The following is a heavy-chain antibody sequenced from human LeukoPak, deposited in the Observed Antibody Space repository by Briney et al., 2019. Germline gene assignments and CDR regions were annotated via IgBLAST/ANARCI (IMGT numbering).Heavy chain of an antibody. CDR2: IYYSGST. J-gene: IGHJ3*02. D-gene: IGHD3-3*01. CDR1: GGSISSYY. CDR3: ATTRGYDFWSGYDAFDI. Sequence: SETLSLTCTVSGGSISSYYWSWIRQPPGKGLEWIGYIYYSGSTNYNPSLKSRVTISVDTSKNQFSLKLSSVTAADTAVYYCATTRGYDFWSGYDAFDIWGQGTMVTVSS. V-gene: IGHV4-59*01.